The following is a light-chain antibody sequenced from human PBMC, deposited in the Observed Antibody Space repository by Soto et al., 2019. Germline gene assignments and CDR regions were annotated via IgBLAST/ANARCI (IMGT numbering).Light chain of an antibody. Sequence: QSVLTQPPSVSGAPGQRVTISCTGSSSNFGAGYDVHWYQQLPGTAPKLLIYGSSNRPSGVPARFSGSKSGTSASLAITGLQAEDEADYYCAAWDDSLNGHVVFGGGTKLTVL. CDR2: GSS. CDR1: SSNFGAGYD. J-gene: IGLJ2*01. CDR3: AAWDDSLNGHVV. V-gene: IGLV1-40*01.